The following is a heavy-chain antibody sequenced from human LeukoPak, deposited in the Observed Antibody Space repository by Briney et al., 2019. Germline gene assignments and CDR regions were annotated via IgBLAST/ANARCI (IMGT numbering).Heavy chain of an antibody. CDR2: IWGNGGST. V-gene: IGHV3-23*01. CDR3: AKYAYSSSWEYYFDY. CDR1: GFTFSDNW. J-gene: IGHJ4*02. D-gene: IGHD6-13*01. Sequence: GGSLRLSCEDSGFTFSDNWMGWVREALGEGLGWVSGIWGNGGSTYYADSVKGRFTISRDNSRNTLYLQMNSLRAEDTAIYYCAKYAYSSSWEYYFDYWGQGTLVTVSS.